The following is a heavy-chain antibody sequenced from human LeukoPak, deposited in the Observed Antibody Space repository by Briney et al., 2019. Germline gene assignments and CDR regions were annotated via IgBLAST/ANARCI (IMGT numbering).Heavy chain of an antibody. CDR3: AKYCSGGSCYDY. CDR1: GFTFSDYY. CDR2: INSSGSTI. J-gene: IGHJ4*02. V-gene: IGHV3-11*01. Sequence: SGGSLRLSCAASGFTFSDYYMSWIRQAPGKGLEWVSYINSSGSTIYYADSVKGRFTISRDNAKNSLYLQMNSLRAEDTAVYYCAKYCSGGSCYDYWGQGTLVTVSS. D-gene: IGHD2-15*01.